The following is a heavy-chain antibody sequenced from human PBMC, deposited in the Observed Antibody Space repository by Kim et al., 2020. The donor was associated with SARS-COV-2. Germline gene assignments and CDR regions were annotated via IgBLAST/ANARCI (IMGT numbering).Heavy chain of an antibody. CDR2: INPNSGGT. J-gene: IGHJ4*02. CDR3: SRGIGGGSGSDYTPDY. Sequence: ASVKVSCKDSGYTFTGYYMHWVRQAPGQGLEWMGRINPNSGGTNYAQQFQGRVTMTRDTSISTAYMELSRLRSDDTAVYYWSRGIGGGSGSDYTPDYLGQ. CDR1: GYTFTGYY. V-gene: IGHV1-2*06. D-gene: IGHD3-10*01.